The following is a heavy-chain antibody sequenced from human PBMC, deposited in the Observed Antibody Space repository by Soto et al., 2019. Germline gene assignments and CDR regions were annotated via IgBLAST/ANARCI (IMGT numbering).Heavy chain of an antibody. CDR3: ARGDSSGYDDSWFDS. CDR1: GGSVRRGETY. CDR2: IHYSGST. Sequence: PSETLSLTCNVSGGSVRRGETYWSWIRQSPGNGLEWIGYIHYSGSTYYNPSLRSRVTMSLDMSKNQFSLQLSSVTAADTAVYFCARGDSSGYDDSWFDSWGQGTLVTVPQ. V-gene: IGHV4-30-4*01. D-gene: IGHD3-22*01. J-gene: IGHJ5*01.